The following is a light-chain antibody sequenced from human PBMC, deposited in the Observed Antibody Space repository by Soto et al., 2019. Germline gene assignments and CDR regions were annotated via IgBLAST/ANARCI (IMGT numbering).Light chain of an antibody. CDR1: QSISGW. Sequence: DIQMTQSPSSLSASVGDRVTITCRASQSISGWLAWYQQKPGKAPKLLIYDVSSLESGVPSRFSGSGSGTEFTLAISSLPPDDFATYYCQQYNSYPWTFGQGTKVDIK. CDR3: QQYNSYPWT. V-gene: IGKV1-5*01. J-gene: IGKJ1*01. CDR2: DVS.